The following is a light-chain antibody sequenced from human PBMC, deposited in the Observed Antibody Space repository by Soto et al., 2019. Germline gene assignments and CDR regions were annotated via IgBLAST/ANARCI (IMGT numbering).Light chain of an antibody. J-gene: IGKJ2*01. CDR2: GAS. CDR3: QQYGSSPPYT. CDR1: QSVSSSY. V-gene: IGKV3-20*01. Sequence: EIVWTQSPGTMSLSPGERDTLSCRASQSVSSSYLAWYQQKPGQAPRLLIYGASSRATGIPDRFSGSGSGTDFPLTISRLEPEDVAVYYCQQYGSSPPYTFGQGTKLEIK.